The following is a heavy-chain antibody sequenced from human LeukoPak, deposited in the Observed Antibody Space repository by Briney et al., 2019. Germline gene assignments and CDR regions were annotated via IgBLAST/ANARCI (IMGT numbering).Heavy chain of an antibody. V-gene: IGHV4-38-2*02. CDR1: GYSISSGYY. CDR2: IYHSGST. D-gene: IGHD3-3*01. CDR3: AREIEWSFDP. J-gene: IGHJ5*02. Sequence: SETLSLTCAVSGYSISSGYYWGWIRQPPGKGLEWIGSIYHSGSTYYNPSLKSRVTISVDTSKNQFSLRLSSVTAADTAVYYCAREIEWSFDPWGQGTLVTVSS.